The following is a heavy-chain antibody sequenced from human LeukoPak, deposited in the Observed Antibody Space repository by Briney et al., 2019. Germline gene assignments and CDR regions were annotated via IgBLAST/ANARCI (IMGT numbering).Heavy chain of an antibody. CDR3: ARRFYYESGDTYYMDV. CDR1: GFTFRSYV. V-gene: IGHV3-64*01. CDR2: ISGNGANT. Sequence: GGSLRLSCAASGFTFRSYVMHWVRQAPGKGLEYVSAISGNGANTYYANSVKGRFTISRDNSKNTLYLQMGSLRAEDMAVYYCARRFYYESGDTYYMDVWGKGTTVTVSS. D-gene: IGHD3-10*01. J-gene: IGHJ6*03.